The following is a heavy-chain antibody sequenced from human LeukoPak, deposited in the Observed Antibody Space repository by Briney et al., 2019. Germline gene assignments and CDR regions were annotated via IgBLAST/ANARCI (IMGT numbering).Heavy chain of an antibody. J-gene: IGHJ5*02. CDR1: GGTFSSYA. V-gene: IGHV1-69*05. D-gene: IGHD2-15*01. Sequence: AVKVSCKASGGTFSSYAISWVRQAPGQGLEWMGRIIPIFGTANYAQKFQGRVTITTDESTSTAYMELSSLRSEDTAVYYCARDSSPYCSCGSCYRVEPWGQGTLVTVSS. CDR3: ARDSSPYCSCGSCYRVEP. CDR2: IIPIFGTA.